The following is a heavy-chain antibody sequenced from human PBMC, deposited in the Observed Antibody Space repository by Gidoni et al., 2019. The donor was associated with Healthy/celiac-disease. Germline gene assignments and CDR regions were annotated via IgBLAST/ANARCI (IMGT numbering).Heavy chain of an antibody. D-gene: IGHD5-18*01. CDR1: GFTFSSYS. V-gene: IGHV3-21*01. Sequence: EVQLVESGGGLVKPGGSLRLSCAASGFTFSSYSMNWVRQAPGKGLEWVSSISSSSSYIYYADSVKGRFTISRDNAKNSLYLQMNSLRAEDTAVYYCARRGYSYANDAFDIWGQGTMVTVSS. CDR3: ARRGYSYANDAFDI. CDR2: ISSSSSYI. J-gene: IGHJ3*02.